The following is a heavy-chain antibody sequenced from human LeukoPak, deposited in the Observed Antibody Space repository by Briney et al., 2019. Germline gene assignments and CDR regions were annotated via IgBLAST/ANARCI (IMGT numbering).Heavy chain of an antibody. CDR3: AIGGNRAPYYYYMDV. J-gene: IGHJ6*03. CDR1: GGSFSGYY. D-gene: IGHD1-14*01. V-gene: IGHV4-34*01. Sequence: PSETLSLTCAVYGGSFSGYYWSWIRQPPGKGLEWIGEINHSGSTNYNPSLKSRVTTSVDTSKNQFSLKLSSVTAADTAVYYCAIGGNRAPYYYYMDVWGKGTTVTVSS. CDR2: INHSGST.